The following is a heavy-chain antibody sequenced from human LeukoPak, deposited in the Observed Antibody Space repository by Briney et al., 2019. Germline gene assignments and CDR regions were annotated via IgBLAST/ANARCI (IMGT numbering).Heavy chain of an antibody. CDR2: IFSNDEK. CDR3: ARIPQPDSSSWYCWFDP. Sequence: SGPTLVHPTAPLTLTCTVSGFSLGNASTGGSWIRQPPGKALEWLAPIFSNDEKYYRTSLKRRLTISKDTSKSQVVLTMTNMDPVDTATYYWARIPQPDSSSWYCWFDPWGQGTLVTVSS. CDR1: GFSLGNASTG. V-gene: IGHV2-26*01. D-gene: IGHD6-13*01. J-gene: IGHJ5*02.